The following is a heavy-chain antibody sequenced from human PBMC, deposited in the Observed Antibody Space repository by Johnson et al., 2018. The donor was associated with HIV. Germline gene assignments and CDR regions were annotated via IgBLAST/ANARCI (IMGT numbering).Heavy chain of an antibody. CDR1: GFTVSSNY. J-gene: IGHJ3*02. D-gene: IGHD1-26*01. Sequence: VQLVESGGGLVQPGGSLRLSCAASGFTVSSNYMSWVRQAPGKGLEWVSTFYSGDSTYYADSVKGRFTISRDNSKNTLYLQMNSLRAEDTAVYYCAREGRGAPNDACEIWRQRKMVTVPS. CDR2: FYSGDST. CDR3: AREGRGAPNDACEI. V-gene: IGHV3-66*01.